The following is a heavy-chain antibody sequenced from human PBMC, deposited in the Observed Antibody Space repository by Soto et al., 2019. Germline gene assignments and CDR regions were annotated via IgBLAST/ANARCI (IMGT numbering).Heavy chain of an antibody. D-gene: IGHD3-16*01. CDR2: VSHRGST. V-gene: IGHV4-39*02. Sequence: SETLSLTCTVSGGSISSSSFYWGWVRQPPGKGLEWIGSVSHRGSTYYNPSLTSRVTISVDTSKNHFSLKLNSVTAADTAVYYCVSPYNFYFMDVWGKGTPVTVAS. J-gene: IGHJ6*03. CDR3: VSPYNFYFMDV. CDR1: GGSISSSSFY.